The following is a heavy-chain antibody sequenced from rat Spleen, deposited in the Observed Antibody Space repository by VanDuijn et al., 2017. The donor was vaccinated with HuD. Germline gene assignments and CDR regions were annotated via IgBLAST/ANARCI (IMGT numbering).Heavy chain of an antibody. CDR3: TRERIITTAVTGYFDY. V-gene: IGHV5-31*01. CDR2: ITNTGGRT. CDR1: GFTFNNYW. D-gene: IGHD1-1*01. Sequence: EVQLVETGGGLVQPGRYLKLSCVASGFTFNNYWMTWIRQAPGKGLEWVAAITNTGGRTYYPGSVKGRFTISRDNAKSTLYLQINSLRSEDTATYYCTRERIITTAVTGYFDYWGQGVMVTVSS. J-gene: IGHJ2*01.